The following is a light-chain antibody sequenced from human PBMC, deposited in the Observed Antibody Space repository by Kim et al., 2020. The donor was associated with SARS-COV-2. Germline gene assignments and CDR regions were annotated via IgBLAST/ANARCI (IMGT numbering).Light chain of an antibody. V-gene: IGLV3-19*01. J-gene: IGLJ6*01. CDR1: NLRNYY. CDR2: GKN. CDR3: NSRDSSGNHWV. Sequence: ALGQTVRITCQGDNLRNYYASWYQQKPRLAPVLVIYGKNNRPSGIPDRFSASSSGNTASLTITGAQAEDEADYYCNSRDSSGNHWVFGGGTKVTVL.